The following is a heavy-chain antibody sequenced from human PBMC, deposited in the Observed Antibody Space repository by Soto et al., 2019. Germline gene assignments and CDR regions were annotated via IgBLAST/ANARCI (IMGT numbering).Heavy chain of an antibody. CDR1: GFTFGDYA. V-gene: IGHV3-49*04. CDR3: TRASSLDFDF. D-gene: IGHD3-16*01. Sequence: PGGSLRLSCTTSGFTFGDYALSWVRQAPGKGLEWAGFIRRNAYGGTTDYAASVKGRFTISRDDSKSIAYLQMNSLRTEDTALYYCTRASSLDFDFWGQGTLVTVSS. J-gene: IGHJ4*02. CDR2: IRRNAYGGTT.